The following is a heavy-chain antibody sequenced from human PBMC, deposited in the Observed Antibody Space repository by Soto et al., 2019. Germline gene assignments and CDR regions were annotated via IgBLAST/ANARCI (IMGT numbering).Heavy chain of an antibody. CDR1: GFTFSSYG. Sequence: QVQLVESGGGVVQPGRSLRLSCAASGFTFSSYGMHWVRQAPGKGLEWVAVISYDGSNKYYADSVKGRFTISRDNSKNTLYLQMNSLRAEDTAMYYCAKDCISTSCWFDPWGQGTLVTVSS. D-gene: IGHD2-2*01. CDR3: AKDCISTSCWFDP. J-gene: IGHJ5*02. CDR2: ISYDGSNK. V-gene: IGHV3-30*18.